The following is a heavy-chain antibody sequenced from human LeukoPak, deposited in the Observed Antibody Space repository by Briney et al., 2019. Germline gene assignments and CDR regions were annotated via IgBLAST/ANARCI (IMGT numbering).Heavy chain of an antibody. CDR1: GFTFSSYY. CDR3: ARDLGYCSGGSCYFVFDY. V-gene: IGHV3-7*03. J-gene: IGHJ4*02. CDR2: INQDGSEK. D-gene: IGHD2-15*01. Sequence: GGSLRLSCAASGFTFSSYYMTWVRQAPGKGLEWVANINQDGSEKYYVDSVKGRLAISRDNAKNSLYLQMNSLRAEDTADYYCARDLGYCSGGSCYFVFDYWGQGTLVTVSS.